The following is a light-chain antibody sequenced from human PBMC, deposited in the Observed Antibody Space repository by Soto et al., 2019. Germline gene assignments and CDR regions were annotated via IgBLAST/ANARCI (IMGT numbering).Light chain of an antibody. Sequence: QSALTQPPSASGSPGQSITISCTGTSGDVGDYNLVSWYQQHPGKAPKIIIYEATKRPSGAPNRFSGSKSGNTASLTVSGLQADEDAYYCCTSAASSTGVFGAGTKLTVL. CDR1: SGDVGDYNL. V-gene: IGLV2-23*01. J-gene: IGLJ3*02. CDR2: EAT. CDR3: CTSAASSTGV.